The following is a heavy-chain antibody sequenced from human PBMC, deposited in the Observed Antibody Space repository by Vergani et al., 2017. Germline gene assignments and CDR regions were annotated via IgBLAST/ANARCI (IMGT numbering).Heavy chain of an antibody. CDR3: ASEYCSGGSCPTLGAFDI. CDR2: SYYSGST. V-gene: IGHV4-61*10. Sequence: QVQLQESGPGLVKPSETLSLTCTVSGGSVSSGSYYWSWIRQPAGKGLEWIGYSYYSGSTNYNPSLKSRVTISVDTSKNQLSLKLSSVTAADTAVYYCASEYCSGGSCPTLGAFDIWGQGTMVTVSS. D-gene: IGHD2-15*01. CDR1: GGSVSSGSYY. J-gene: IGHJ3*02.